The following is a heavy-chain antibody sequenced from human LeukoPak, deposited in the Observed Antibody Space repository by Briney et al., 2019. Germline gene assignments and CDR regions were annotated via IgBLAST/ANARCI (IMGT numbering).Heavy chain of an antibody. CDR2: MNPNSGNT. D-gene: IGHD3-22*01. Sequence: ASVKVSCKASGYTFTSYDINWVRQATGQGLEWMGWMNPNSGNTGYAQKFQGRVTMTRDTSISTAYMELSRLRSDDTAVYYCARGLPYDSSGYYYVWAFDIWGQGTMVTVSS. CDR1: GYTFTSYD. J-gene: IGHJ3*02. CDR3: ARGLPYDSSGYYYVWAFDI. V-gene: IGHV1-8*01.